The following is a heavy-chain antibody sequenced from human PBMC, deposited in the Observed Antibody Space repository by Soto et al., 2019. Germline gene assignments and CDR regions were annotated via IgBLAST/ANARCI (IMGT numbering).Heavy chain of an antibody. CDR3: ARDAGDGYNL. Sequence: QVQLQESGPGLVKPSETLSLTCTVSGGSVSSGSYYWSWIRQPPGKGLEWIGYNYYSGSTNYNPSLKSRVTISVDTSKNQFSLKLSSVTAADTAVYYCARDAGDGYNLWGQGTLVTVSS. J-gene: IGHJ4*02. D-gene: IGHD5-12*01. CDR1: GGSVSSGSYY. V-gene: IGHV4-61*01. CDR2: NYYSGST.